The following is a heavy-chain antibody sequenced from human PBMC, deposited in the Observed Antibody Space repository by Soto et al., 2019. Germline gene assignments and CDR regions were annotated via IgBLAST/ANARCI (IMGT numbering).Heavy chain of an antibody. V-gene: IGHV1-18*01. D-gene: IGHD1-26*01. CDR2: ISAYNGNT. Sequence: QVQLVQSGAEVKKPGASVKVSCKASGYTFTSYGISWVRQAHGQGLEWMGWISAYNGNTNYAQKLQGRGTMTTDTSTSTAYMELRSLRSYDTAVYYCARDPSGSDYYGMDVWGQGTTVTVSS. CDR3: ARDPSGSDYYGMDV. J-gene: IGHJ6*02. CDR1: GYTFTSYG.